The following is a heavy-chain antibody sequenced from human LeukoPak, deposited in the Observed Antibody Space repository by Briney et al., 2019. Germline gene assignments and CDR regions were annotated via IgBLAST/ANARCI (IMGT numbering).Heavy chain of an antibody. D-gene: IGHD6-13*01. CDR3: ARDLVYSSSWYYRVGYYYGMDV. V-gene: IGHV4-34*01. CDR1: GGSFSGYY. J-gene: IGHJ6*02. CDR2: INHSGST. Sequence: SETLSLTCAVYGGSFSGYYWSWIRQPPGKGLEWIGEINHSGSTNYNPSLKSRVTISVDTSKNQFSLKLSSVTAADTAVYYCARDLVYSSSWYYRVGYYYGMDVWGQGTTVTVSS.